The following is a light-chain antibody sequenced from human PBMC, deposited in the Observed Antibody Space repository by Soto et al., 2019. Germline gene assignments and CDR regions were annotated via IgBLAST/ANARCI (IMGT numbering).Light chain of an antibody. CDR2: DAT. Sequence: AIQLTQSPSSLSASVGDRVTITCRASQGISSALAWYQQKPGKAPKLLIYDATSLESGVPLRFSGSGSGTDFTLTISSLQSEDFATYYCQQFNSYPQFGQGTRLEIK. CDR3: QQFNSYPQ. CDR1: QGISSA. V-gene: IGKV1-13*02. J-gene: IGKJ5*01.